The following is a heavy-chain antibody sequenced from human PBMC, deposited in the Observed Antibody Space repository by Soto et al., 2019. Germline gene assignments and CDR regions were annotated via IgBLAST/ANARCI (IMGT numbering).Heavy chain of an antibody. V-gene: IGHV2-26*01. D-gene: IGHD4-17*01. CDR2: ISSNDAK. Sequence: QVTLKESGPVLVKPTETLTLTCTVSGFSLSDAGVGVAWIRQPPGKALEWLAHISSNDAKSYNTSLKTRLTISEDTSKSLVVLTMTNMNPLDTATYYCARAQNLYGTYHWFDPWGQGTPVTVSA. J-gene: IGHJ5*02. CDR1: GFSLSDAGVG. CDR3: ARAQNLYGTYHWFDP.